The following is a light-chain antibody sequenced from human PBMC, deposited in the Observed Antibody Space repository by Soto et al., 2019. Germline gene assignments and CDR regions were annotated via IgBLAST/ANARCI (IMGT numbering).Light chain of an antibody. CDR2: GAS. J-gene: IGKJ4*01. CDR1: QNVNIN. Sequence: EIVMTQSPVTLSVSPGERITLSCRASQNVNINLAWYQQRPGQAPRVLIYGASNRASGIPDRFSGSGSGTDFTLTSSSLEADDFALYYCQQYKDWPPLTCGGGTRVEIK. CDR3: QQYKDWPPLT. V-gene: IGKV3D-15*01.